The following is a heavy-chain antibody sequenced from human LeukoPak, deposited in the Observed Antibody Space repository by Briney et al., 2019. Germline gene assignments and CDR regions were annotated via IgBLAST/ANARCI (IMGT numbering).Heavy chain of an antibody. D-gene: IGHD3-10*01. Sequence: GASVEVSCKASGYTFTSYGISWVRQAPGQGLEWMGWISAYNGNTNYGQKLQGRVTMTTDTSTSTAYMELRSLRSDDTAVYYCARDAMVRGTFDYWGQGTLVTVSS. CDR1: GYTFTSYG. V-gene: IGHV1-18*04. CDR2: ISAYNGNT. J-gene: IGHJ4*02. CDR3: ARDAMVRGTFDY.